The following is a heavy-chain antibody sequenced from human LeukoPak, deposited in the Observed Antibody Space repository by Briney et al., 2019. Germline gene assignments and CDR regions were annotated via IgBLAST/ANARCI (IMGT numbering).Heavy chain of an antibody. CDR1: GFTFSNYW. CDR3: ASSFRDREEKIDY. CDR2: IKQDGSEK. V-gene: IGHV3-7*01. J-gene: IGHJ4*02. Sequence: GGSLRLSCAASGFTFSNYWMSWVRQAPGKGLEWVANIKQDGSEKHYVDSVKGRFTISRDNAKNPLYLQMSGLRAEDTAVYYCASSFRDREEKIDYWGQGTLVTVSS. D-gene: IGHD1-14*01.